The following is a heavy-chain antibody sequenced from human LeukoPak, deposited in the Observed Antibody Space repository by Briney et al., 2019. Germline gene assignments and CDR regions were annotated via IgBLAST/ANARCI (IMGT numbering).Heavy chain of an antibody. CDR2: ISYDGSNK. Sequence: GGSLRLSCAASGFTFSSYAMHWVRQAPGKGLEWVAVISYDGSNKYYADSVKGRFTISRDNSKNTLYLQMNSLRAEDTAVYYCARGGDSSGWSQSDYWGQGTLVTVPS. CDR3: ARGGDSSGWSQSDY. J-gene: IGHJ4*02. CDR1: GFTFSSYA. V-gene: IGHV3-30-3*01. D-gene: IGHD6-19*01.